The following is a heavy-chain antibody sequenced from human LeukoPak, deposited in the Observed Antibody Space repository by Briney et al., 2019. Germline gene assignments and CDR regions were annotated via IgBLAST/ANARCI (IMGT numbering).Heavy chain of an antibody. CDR1: AYTFTAYS. D-gene: IGHD6-19*01. Sequence: ASVRVSCKASAYTFTAYSIHWVRQAPGQGLEWMGWITPNNVGTNYAQTFQGRFTMTRDTSISTAYMELSSLGSDDTAIYYCATREWCEGIGLAGTRRVYHYYGMDVWGQGTTITVSS. CDR2: ITPNNVGT. J-gene: IGHJ6*01. V-gene: IGHV1-2*02. CDR3: ATREWCEGIGLAGTRRVYHYYGMDV.